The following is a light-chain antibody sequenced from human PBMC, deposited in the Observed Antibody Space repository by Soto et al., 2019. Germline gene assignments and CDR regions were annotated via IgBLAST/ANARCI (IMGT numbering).Light chain of an antibody. CDR2: GAS. CDR1: QSVSSIY. J-gene: IGKJ1*01. Sequence: ESVLTQSPGTLSLSPGERATLSCRASQSVSSIYLAWYQQKPGQAPRLLIYGASSRATGIPDRFSGSGSGTDFNLTISRLEPEDFAVYYCQQYGSSPVTFGQGTKVEIK. CDR3: QQYGSSPVT. V-gene: IGKV3-20*01.